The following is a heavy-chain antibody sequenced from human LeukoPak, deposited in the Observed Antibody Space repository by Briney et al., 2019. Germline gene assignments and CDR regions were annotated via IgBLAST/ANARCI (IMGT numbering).Heavy chain of an antibody. V-gene: IGHV4-34*01. J-gene: IGHJ5*02. CDR1: GGSFSGYY. CDR3: ARVPLYWQDPFDP. CDR2: VSQTGSGRT. D-gene: IGHD2-8*02. Sequence: PSETLCLTCGVYGGSFSGYYWSWIRQPPGKGLEWIGEVSQTGSGRTNYNPSLKSRVTISADASKNQFALELTSVTAADTAMYYCARVPLYWQDPFDPWGQGTLVTVSS.